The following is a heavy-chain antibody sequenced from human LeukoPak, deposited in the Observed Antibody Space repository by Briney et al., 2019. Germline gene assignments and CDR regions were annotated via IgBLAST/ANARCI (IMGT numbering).Heavy chain of an antibody. CDR2: ISGSGDTM. CDR1: GFTFSDHY. CDR3: AREGLTTSS. V-gene: IGHV3-11*04. J-gene: IGHJ4*02. D-gene: IGHD1-14*01. Sequence: PGGSLTLSCAASGFTFSDHYMTWIRQAPGKGLEWISFISGSGDTMFYADSVKGRFAISRDNAKNSVFLQMGSLRAEDTAMYYCAREGLTTSSWGQGTLVTVSS.